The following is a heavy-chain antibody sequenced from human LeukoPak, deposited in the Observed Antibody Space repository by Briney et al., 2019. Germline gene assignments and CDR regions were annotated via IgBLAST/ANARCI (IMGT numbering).Heavy chain of an antibody. CDR1: GGSFSGYY. J-gene: IGHJ3*02. D-gene: IGHD3-22*01. Sequence: SETLSLTCAVYGGSFSGYYWSWIRQPPGKGLEWIGYIYYSGSTNYNPSLKSRVTISVDTSKNQFSLKLSSVTAADTAVYYCARESYDSSGYSGHDAFDIWGQGTMVTVSS. CDR2: IYYSGST. CDR3: ARESYDSSGYSGHDAFDI. V-gene: IGHV4-59*01.